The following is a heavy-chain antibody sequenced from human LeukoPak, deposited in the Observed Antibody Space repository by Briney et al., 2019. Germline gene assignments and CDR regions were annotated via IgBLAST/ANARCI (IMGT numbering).Heavy chain of an antibody. CDR2: IYYSGST. J-gene: IGHJ4*02. Sequence: PSETLSLTCTVSGGSISSSSYYWGWIRQPPGKGLEWIGYIYYSGSTNYNPSLKSRVTISVDTSKNQFSLKLSSVTAADTAVYYCARSPHNYYDSSGYPPEFDYWGQGTLVTVSS. D-gene: IGHD3-22*01. CDR3: ARSPHNYYDSSGYPPEFDY. V-gene: IGHV4-61*05. CDR1: GGSISSSSYY.